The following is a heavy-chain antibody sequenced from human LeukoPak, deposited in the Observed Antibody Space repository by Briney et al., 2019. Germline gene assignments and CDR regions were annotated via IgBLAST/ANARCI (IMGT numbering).Heavy chain of an antibody. V-gene: IGHV4-59*12. CDR1: GGSIGGYY. Sequence: PSETLSLTCNVSGGSIGGYYWSWIRQPPGKGLEWIGYIYSSGSTNYNPSLKSRVTMSVDTSKNQFSLKLNSVTTADTAVYYCARVVAMPFNYFESWGQGTLVAVSS. J-gene: IGHJ4*02. CDR2: IYSSGST. CDR3: ARVVAMPFNYFES. D-gene: IGHD2-2*01.